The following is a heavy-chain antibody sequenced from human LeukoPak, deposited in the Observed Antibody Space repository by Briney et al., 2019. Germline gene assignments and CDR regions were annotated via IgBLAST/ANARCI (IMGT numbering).Heavy chain of an antibody. V-gene: IGHV3-43*02. CDR2: ISGDGGST. CDR1: GFTFDDYA. Sequence: GGSLRLSCAASGFTFDDYAMHWVRQAPGKGLEWVSLISGDGGSTYYADSVKGRFTISRDNSKNSLYLQMNSLRTEDTALYYCAKDLGCCSGGSCYGSWFDPWGQGTLVTVSS. J-gene: IGHJ5*02. D-gene: IGHD2-15*01. CDR3: AKDLGCCSGGSCYGSWFDP.